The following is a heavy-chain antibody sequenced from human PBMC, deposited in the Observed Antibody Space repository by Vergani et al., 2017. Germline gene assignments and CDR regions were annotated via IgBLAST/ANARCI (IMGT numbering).Heavy chain of an antibody. J-gene: IGHJ4*02. CDR3: ARDMFESNTYYYDSSDY. Sequence: QVQLVQSGAEVKKPGASVKVSCKASGYTFTSYGISWVRQAPGQGLEWMGWISAYNGNTNYAQKLQGRVTMTTDTSTSTAYLELRSLRSDDTAVYYCARDMFESNTYYYDSSDYWGQGTLVTVSS. CDR1: GYTFTSYG. D-gene: IGHD3-22*01. V-gene: IGHV1-18*01. CDR2: ISAYNGNT.